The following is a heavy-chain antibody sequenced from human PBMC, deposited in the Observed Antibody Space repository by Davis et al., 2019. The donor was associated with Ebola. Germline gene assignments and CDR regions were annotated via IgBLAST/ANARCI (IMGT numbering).Heavy chain of an antibody. Sequence: AASVKVSCKASGGTFSSYAISWVRQAPGQGLEWMGGIIPIFGTANYAQKFQDRVTITADESTSTAYMELSSLRSEDTAVYYCARGLNWDIVVVVAAQDDAFDIWGQGTMVTVSS. CDR3: ARGLNWDIVVVVAAQDDAFDI. J-gene: IGHJ3*02. V-gene: IGHV1-69*13. CDR2: IIPIFGTA. D-gene: IGHD2-15*01. CDR1: GGTFSSYA.